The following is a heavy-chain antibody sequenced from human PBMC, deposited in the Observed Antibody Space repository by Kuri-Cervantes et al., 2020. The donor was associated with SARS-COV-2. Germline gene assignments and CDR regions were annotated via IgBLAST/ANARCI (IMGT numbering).Heavy chain of an antibody. CDR3: AKTICGGSCYDLGYYGMDV. CDR2: ISSSSSYI. V-gene: IGHV3-21*01. J-gene: IGHJ6*02. D-gene: IGHD2-15*01. CDR1: GFRFNTYT. Sequence: GGSLRLSCTASGFRFNTYTMIWVRHPPGKGLEWVSSISSSSSYIHYAVSVEGRFTISRDNAKNSVYLQMNSLRVEETAVYYCAKTICGGSCYDLGYYGMDVWDQGTTFTVSS.